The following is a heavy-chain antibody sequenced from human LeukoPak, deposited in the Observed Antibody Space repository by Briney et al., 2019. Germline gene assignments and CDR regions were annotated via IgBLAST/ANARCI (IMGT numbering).Heavy chain of an antibody. CDR1: GYTFTSYY. D-gene: IGHD3-16*01. CDR2: INPSGGST. J-gene: IGHJ4*02. V-gene: IGHV1-46*03. CDR3: ASGPYVGGYYFDY. Sequence: VVSVKVSCKASGYTFTSYYMHWVRHAPGQGLEWMGIINPSGGSTSYAQKFQGRVTMTRDTSTSTVYMELSSLRSEDTAVYYCASGPYVGGYYFDYWGQGTLVTVSS.